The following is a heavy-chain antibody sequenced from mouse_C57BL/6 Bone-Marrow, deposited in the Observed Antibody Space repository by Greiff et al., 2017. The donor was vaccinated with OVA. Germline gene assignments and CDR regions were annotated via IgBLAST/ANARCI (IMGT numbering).Heavy chain of an antibody. CDR3: ESEDYDSSFWYFDV. V-gene: IGHV1-50*01. CDR2: IDPSDSYT. CDR1: GYTFTSYW. D-gene: IGHD1-1*01. J-gene: IGHJ1*03. Sequence: QVQLQQPGAELVKPGASVKLSCKASGYTFTSYWMQWVKQRPGQGLEWIGEIDPSDSYTNYNQKFKGKATLTADTSSSTAYMQLSSLTSEDSAVYSCESEDYDSSFWYFDVWGTGTTVTVSS.